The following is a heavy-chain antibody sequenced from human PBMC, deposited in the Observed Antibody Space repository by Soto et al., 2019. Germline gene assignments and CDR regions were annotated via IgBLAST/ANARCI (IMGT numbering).Heavy chain of an antibody. CDR3: ARGTGGSGSYYMNHYYYYMDV. CDR1: GGSFSGYY. CDR2: INHSGST. V-gene: IGHV4-34*01. Sequence: SETLSLTCAVYGGSFSGYYWSWIRQPPGKGLEWIGEINHSGSTNYNPSLKSRVTISVDTSKNQFSLKLSSVTAADTAVYYCARGTGGSGSYYMNHYYYYMDVWGKGTTVTVSS. J-gene: IGHJ6*03. D-gene: IGHD3-10*01.